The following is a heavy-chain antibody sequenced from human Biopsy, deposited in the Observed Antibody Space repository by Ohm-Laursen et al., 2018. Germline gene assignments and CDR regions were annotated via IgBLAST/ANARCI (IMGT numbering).Heavy chain of an antibody. J-gene: IGHJ5*02. Sequence: GTLSLTCIVSGGSISNNNYYWGWIRQPPGKGLEWIGSIFYRGSTHYKPPLKSRVNISVDTSKNQFSLKLNSVTAADTAVYYCARDYDTSGYYYVSWGQGTLVTVSS. D-gene: IGHD3-22*01. CDR3: ARDYDTSGYYYVS. V-gene: IGHV4-39*01. CDR2: IFYRGST. CDR1: GGSISNNNYY.